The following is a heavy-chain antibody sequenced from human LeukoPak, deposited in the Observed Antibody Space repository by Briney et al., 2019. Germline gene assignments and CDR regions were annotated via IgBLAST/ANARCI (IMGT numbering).Heavy chain of an antibody. J-gene: IGHJ4*02. D-gene: IGHD4-17*01. CDR2: ISWNSFTI. CDR1: GFTFDDYA. Sequence: GGSLRLSCAASGFTFDDYAMHWVRQAPGKGLEWVSGISWNSFTIGYADSVKGRFTISRDNAKNMLDLQINSLRAEDTAVYYCAKDLTTVTSQGDYWGQGTLVTVSS. CDR3: AKDLTTVTSQGDY. V-gene: IGHV3-9*01.